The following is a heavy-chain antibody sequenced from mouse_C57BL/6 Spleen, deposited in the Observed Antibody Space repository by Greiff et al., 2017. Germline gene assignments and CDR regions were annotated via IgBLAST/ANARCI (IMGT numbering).Heavy chain of an antibody. D-gene: IGHD4-1*01. Sequence: VQLKESGPGLVKPSQSLSLTCSVTGYSITSGYYWNWIRQFPGNKLEWMGYISYDGSNNYNPSLKNRISITRDTSKNQFFLKLNSVTTEDTATYYCARGGTGAWFAYWGQGTLVTVSA. CDR3: ARGGTGAWFAY. V-gene: IGHV3-6*01. CDR1: GYSITSGYY. CDR2: ISYDGSN. J-gene: IGHJ3*01.